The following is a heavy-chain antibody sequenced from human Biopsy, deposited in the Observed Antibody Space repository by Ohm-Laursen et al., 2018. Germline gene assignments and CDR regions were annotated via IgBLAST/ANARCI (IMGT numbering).Heavy chain of an antibody. Sequence: SLRLSCAASGFTFRNYALTWVRQAPGKVLEWVSAIGGGGSPTLCADSVKGRFTISRDDSKNTLYLQMNSLRVEDTAVYFCSKLGGDPAPFDRASDVWSRGTKVTVSS. J-gene: IGHJ3*01. CDR1: GFTFRNYA. D-gene: IGHD2-21*02. CDR3: SKLGGDPAPFDRASDV. V-gene: IGHV3-23*01. CDR2: IGGGGSPT.